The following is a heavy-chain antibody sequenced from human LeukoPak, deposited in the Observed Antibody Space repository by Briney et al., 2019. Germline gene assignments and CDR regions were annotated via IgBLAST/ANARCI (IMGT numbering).Heavy chain of an antibody. V-gene: IGHV4-59*08. D-gene: IGHD2/OR15-2a*01. CDR1: GGSISSYY. Sequence: SETLSLTCTVSGGSISSYYWSWIRQPPGKGLEWIGYIYYSGSTNYNPSLKNRATISLDTSKNQFSLKLTSVTAADTAVYFCARHPFSSPFDYWGQGTLVTVSS. CDR2: IYYSGST. J-gene: IGHJ4*02. CDR3: ARHPFSSPFDY.